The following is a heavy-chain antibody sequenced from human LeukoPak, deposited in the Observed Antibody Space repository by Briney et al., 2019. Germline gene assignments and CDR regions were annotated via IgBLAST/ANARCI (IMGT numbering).Heavy chain of an antibody. Sequence: GGSLRLSCAASGFTFSNYWMSWVRQAPGKGLGWVAHIKQDGSEKYYVDSVKGRFTISRDNTKKSLYLQMNSLRAEGTAVYNCARVRYCSGGYYYYEDYWGQGTLVTASS. CDR3: ARVRYCSGGYYYYEDY. V-gene: IGHV3-7*01. D-gene: IGHD2-15*01. CDR2: IKQDGSEK. CDR1: GFTFSNYW. J-gene: IGHJ4*02.